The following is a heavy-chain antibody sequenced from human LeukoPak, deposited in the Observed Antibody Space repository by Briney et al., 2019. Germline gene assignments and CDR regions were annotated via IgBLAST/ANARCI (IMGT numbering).Heavy chain of an antibody. CDR2: ISAYNGNT. CDR1: GYTFTSYG. D-gene: IGHD4-23*01. J-gene: IGHJ3*02. CDR3: ARVQVDYGGNSEFAFDI. Sequence: GASVKVSCKASGYTFTSYGISWVRQAPGQGLEWMGWISAYNGNTNYAQKLQGRVTMTTDTSTSTAYMELRSLRSDDTAVYYCARVQVDYGGNSEFAFDIWGQGTMVTVSS. V-gene: IGHV1-18*01.